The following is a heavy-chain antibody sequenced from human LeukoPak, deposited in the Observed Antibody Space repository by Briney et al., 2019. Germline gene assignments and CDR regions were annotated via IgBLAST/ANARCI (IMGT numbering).Heavy chain of an antibody. CDR1: GGPISSNSYY. J-gene: IGHJ4*02. D-gene: IGHD3-10*01. V-gene: IGHV4-39*01. CDR3: ARTRYYYGSRSYGAPYYFDY. Sequence: KTSETLSLTCTVSGGPISSNSYYWGWIRQPPGKGLEWIGSIYYSGSTYYNPSLKNRLTISVDTSKNQFPLKLSSVTAADTAVYYCARTRYYYGSRSYGAPYYFDYWGQGTLVTVSS. CDR2: IYYSGST.